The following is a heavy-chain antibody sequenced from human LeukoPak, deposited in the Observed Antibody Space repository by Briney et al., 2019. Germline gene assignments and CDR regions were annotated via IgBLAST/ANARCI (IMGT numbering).Heavy chain of an antibody. J-gene: IGHJ5*02. CDR3: ARKYDILTSYDNWFDP. Sequence: ASVKVSCKASGYTFTSYDINWVRQATGQGLEWMGWMNPNTGNTGYAQKFQGRVTMTRDTSISTAYMELSRLRSDDTAVYYCARKYDILTSYDNWFDPWGQGTLVTVSS. D-gene: IGHD3-9*01. CDR1: GYTFTSYD. V-gene: IGHV1-8*01. CDR2: MNPNTGNT.